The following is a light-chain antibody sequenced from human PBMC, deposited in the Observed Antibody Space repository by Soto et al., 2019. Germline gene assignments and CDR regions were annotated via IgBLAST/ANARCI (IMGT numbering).Light chain of an antibody. J-gene: IGKJ5*01. CDR2: LGS. Sequence: DIVMTQSPLSLPVTPGEPASISCRSSQSLLHSNGYNYLDWYLQKPGQSPQLLIYLGSNRASGVPDRFSGSGSGTDFTLKISRVEAEDVGVYYCRQALQPTFGQGKRLEIK. V-gene: IGKV2-28*01. CDR1: QSLLHSNGYNY. CDR3: RQALQPT.